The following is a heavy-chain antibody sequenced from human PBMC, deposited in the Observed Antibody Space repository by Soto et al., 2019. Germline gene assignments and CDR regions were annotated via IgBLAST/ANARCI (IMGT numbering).Heavy chain of an antibody. V-gene: IGHV1-24*01. CDR1: GYTFTSYG. CDR2: FDPEDGET. CDR3: ATRYYDFWKARYYGMDV. D-gene: IGHD3-3*01. Sequence: ASVKVSCKASGYTFTSYGISWVRQAPGKGLEWMGGFDPEDGETIYAQKFQGRVTMTEDTSTDTAYMELSSLRSEDTAVYYCATRYYDFWKARYYGMDVWGQGTTVTVSS. J-gene: IGHJ6*02.